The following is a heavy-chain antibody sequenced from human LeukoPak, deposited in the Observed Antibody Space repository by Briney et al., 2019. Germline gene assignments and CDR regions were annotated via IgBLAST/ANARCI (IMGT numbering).Heavy chain of an antibody. D-gene: IGHD6-19*01. CDR1: GGSISTYY. CDR3: ARAREFSSGWLLDC. CDR2: IHRSGST. J-gene: IGHJ4*02. Sequence: SGTLSLTCTVSGGSISTYYWSWIRQSAGKGLEWIGRIHRSGSTNYNPSPVSRVTMSVDTSKNQFSLKVSSVTAADTGVYYCARAREFSSGWLLDCWGQGSLVTVSS. V-gene: IGHV4-4*07.